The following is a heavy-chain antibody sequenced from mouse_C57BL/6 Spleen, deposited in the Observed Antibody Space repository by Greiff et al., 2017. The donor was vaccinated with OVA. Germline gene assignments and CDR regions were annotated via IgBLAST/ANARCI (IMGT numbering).Heavy chain of an antibody. J-gene: IGHJ1*03. D-gene: IGHD2-3*01. CDR1: GFTFSSYA. CDR2: ISDGGSYT. CDR3: ARECGYYSYWYFDV. V-gene: IGHV5-4*01. Sequence: EVKVVESGGGLVKPGGSLKLSCAASGFTFSSYAMSWVRQTPEKRLEWVATISDGGSYTYYPDNVKGRFTISRDNAKNNLYLQMSHLKSEDTAMYYCARECGYYSYWYFDVWGTGTTVTVSS.